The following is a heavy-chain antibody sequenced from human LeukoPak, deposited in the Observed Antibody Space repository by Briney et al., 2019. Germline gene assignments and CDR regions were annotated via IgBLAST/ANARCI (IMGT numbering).Heavy chain of an antibody. J-gene: IGHJ4*02. D-gene: IGHD5-24*01. V-gene: IGHV3-23*01. CDR3: AKDLEGWALEMATLYFDY. CDR2: ISGSGGST. CDR1: GFTFSDYY. Sequence: PGGSLRLSCAASGFTFSDYYMSWIRQAPGKGLEWVSAISGSGGSTYYADSVKGRFTISRDNSKNTLYLQMNSLRAEDTAVYYCAKDLEGWALEMATLYFDYWGQGTLVTVSS.